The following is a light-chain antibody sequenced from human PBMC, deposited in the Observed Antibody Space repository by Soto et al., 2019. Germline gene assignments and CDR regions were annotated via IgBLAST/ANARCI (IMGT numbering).Light chain of an antibody. CDR3: KQSIRWWT. CDR1: QDLLHSDGRTY. CDR2: EVS. J-gene: IGKJ1*01. Sequence: DVVLTQTPPTLSVTPGQPASISCKSSQDLLHSDGRTYLYWYLQKPGQPPQLLIYEVSNRFSGVPERFSGSWSGTDVTLTISRVEAEDVGVYYWKQSIRWWTFGQGTKVEIK. V-gene: IGKV2D-29*01.